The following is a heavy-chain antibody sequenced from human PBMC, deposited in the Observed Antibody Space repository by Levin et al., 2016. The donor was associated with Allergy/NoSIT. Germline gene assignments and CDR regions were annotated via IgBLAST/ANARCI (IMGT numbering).Heavy chain of an antibody. CDR2: IYSGGST. V-gene: IGHV3-66*01. CDR1: GFTVSSNY. Sequence: GGSLRLSCAVSGFTVSSNYMSWVRQAPGKGLEWVSVIYSGGSTYYADSVKGRFTISRDNSKNTLYLQMNSLRAEDTAVYYCARDAATSYYYGSGSGMDVWGQGTTVTVSS. CDR3: ARDAATSYYYGSGSGMDV. D-gene: IGHD3-10*01. J-gene: IGHJ6*02.